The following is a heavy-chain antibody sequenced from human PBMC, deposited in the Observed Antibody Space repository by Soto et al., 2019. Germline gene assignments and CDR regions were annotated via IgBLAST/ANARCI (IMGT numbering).Heavy chain of an antibody. CDR1: GCTFCSHG. CDR3: AITEDIVAVVAANGSTRMSGY. CDR2: ISGSGGST. D-gene: IGHD2-15*01. J-gene: IGHJ4*02. V-gene: IGHV3-23*01. Sequence: GGYLRTSCAGAGCTFCSHGVGWVRQAPWKGLEWVSAISGSGGSTYYADSVKGRYTISRDNSKNTLYLQMNSLRAEDTAVYYCAITEDIVAVVAANGSTRMSGYWGQGT.